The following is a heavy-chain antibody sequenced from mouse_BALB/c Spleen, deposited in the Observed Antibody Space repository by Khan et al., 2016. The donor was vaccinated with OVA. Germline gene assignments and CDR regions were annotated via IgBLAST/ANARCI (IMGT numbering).Heavy chain of an antibody. CDR3: ARETAYYGNYEAMDY. D-gene: IGHD2-10*01. V-gene: IGHV2-9*02. J-gene: IGHJ4*01. CDR2: IWAGGST. Sequence: QVQLKESGPGLVAPSQSLSITCTVSGFSLSNYGVNWVRQPPGKGLEWLGIIWAGGSTNYNSALMSKLSIRKDNAKSQVFLKMNSLQTDDTAMYXCARETAYYGNYEAMDYWGQGTSVTVSS. CDR1: GFSLSNYG.